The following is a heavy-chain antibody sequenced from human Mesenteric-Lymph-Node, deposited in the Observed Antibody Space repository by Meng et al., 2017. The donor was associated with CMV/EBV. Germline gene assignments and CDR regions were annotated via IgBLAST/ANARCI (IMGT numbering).Heavy chain of an antibody. CDR3: AKSSGGRIIVVVPAATYYGMDV. V-gene: IGHV3-23*01. Sequence: GESLKISCAASGFTFSSYAMSWVRQAPGKGLEWVSAISGSGGSTYYADSVKGRFTISRDNSKNTLYLQMNSLRAEDTAVYYCAKSSGGRIIVVVPAATYYGMDVWGQGTTVTV. CDR2: ISGSGGST. J-gene: IGHJ6*02. D-gene: IGHD2-2*01. CDR1: GFTFSSYA.